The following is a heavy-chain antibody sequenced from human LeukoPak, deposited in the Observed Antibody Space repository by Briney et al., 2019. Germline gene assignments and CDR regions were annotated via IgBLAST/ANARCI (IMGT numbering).Heavy chain of an antibody. D-gene: IGHD3-16*01. CDR3: AKGDWITPGRGYFDY. CDR1: GFTFSSYA. V-gene: IGHV3-23*01. CDR2: ISGSGGST. J-gene: IGHJ4*02. Sequence: GGSLRLSCAASGFTFSSYAMSWVRQAPGKGLEWVSAISGSGGSTYYADSVKGRFTISRDNSKNTLYLQMNSLRAGDTAVYYCAKGDWITPGRGYFDYWGQGTLVTVSS.